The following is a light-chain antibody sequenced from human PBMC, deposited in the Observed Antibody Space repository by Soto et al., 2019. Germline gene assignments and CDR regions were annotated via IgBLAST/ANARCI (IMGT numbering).Light chain of an antibody. CDR3: QSYDSSLSGVV. CDR1: SSNIGAGYD. CDR2: GNS. Sequence: QSVLTQPASVSGAPGQRVTISCTGTSSNIGAGYDVHWYQQLPGKAPKLLIYGNSNRPSGVPDRFSGSKSGTSASLAITGLQAEDEADYYCQSYDSSLSGVVFGGGTKLTVL. V-gene: IGLV1-40*01. J-gene: IGLJ2*01.